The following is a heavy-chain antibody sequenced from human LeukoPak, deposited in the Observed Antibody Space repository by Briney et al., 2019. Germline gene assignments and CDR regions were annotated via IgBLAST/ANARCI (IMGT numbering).Heavy chain of an antibody. CDR3: ARERGDDYGDYAWFDP. V-gene: IGHV4-4*02. D-gene: IGHD4-17*01. Sequence: SGTLSLTCALSGGSISSSNWWSWVRQPPGKGLEWIREIYHSGSTNYNPSLKSRVTISVDKSKKQFSLKLSSVAAADTAVYYCARERGDDYGDYAWFDPWGQGTLVTVSS. CDR2: IYHSGST. J-gene: IGHJ5*02. CDR1: GGSISSSNW.